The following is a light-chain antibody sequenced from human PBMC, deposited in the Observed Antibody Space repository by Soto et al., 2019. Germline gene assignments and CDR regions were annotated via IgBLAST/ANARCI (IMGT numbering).Light chain of an antibody. CDR3: QQYNIAPQT. CDR1: QIISSNY. Sequence: EVVLTQSPGTLSLSPGERATLSCRASQIISSNYLAWYQQKPGQAPRLVIYHASSRATGIPDRFSGSGSGTDFSLIISRLEPEDFAVYYWQQYNIAPQTFGQGTKVEIK. J-gene: IGKJ1*01. V-gene: IGKV3-20*01. CDR2: HAS.